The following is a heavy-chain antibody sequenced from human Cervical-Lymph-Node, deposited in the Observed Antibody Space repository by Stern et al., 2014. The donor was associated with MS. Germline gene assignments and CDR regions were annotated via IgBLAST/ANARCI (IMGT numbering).Heavy chain of an antibody. V-gene: IGHV3-30*18. J-gene: IGHJ4*02. CDR3: ANAAALSCRSASCYKAFEH. Sequence: DQLVESGGGVVQPGKSMRLSCAASGFSFSSYGMHWVRQAPGKGLDWGAVISYDGSDKDYADSVEGRFTISRDNSKNTLYLQMNSLRHEYTAVYYCANAAALSCRSASCYKAFEHWGQGILVTVSS. CDR2: ISYDGSDK. D-gene: IGHD2-2*02. CDR1: GFSFSSYG.